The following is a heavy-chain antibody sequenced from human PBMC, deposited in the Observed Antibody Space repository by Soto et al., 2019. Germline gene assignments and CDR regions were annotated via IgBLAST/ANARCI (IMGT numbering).Heavy chain of an antibody. CDR2: TYYRSKWYN. J-gene: IGHJ3*02. V-gene: IGHV6-1*01. D-gene: IGHD5-18*01. Sequence: SQTLSLTCAISGDSVSSNSAAWNWIRQSPSRGLEWLGRTYYRSKWYNDYAVSVKSRITIKPDTSKNQFSLQLNSVTPEDTAMYYFAREGRYSYGYADAFDIWGQGTMVTVSS. CDR1: GDSVSSNSAA. CDR3: AREGRYSYGYADAFDI.